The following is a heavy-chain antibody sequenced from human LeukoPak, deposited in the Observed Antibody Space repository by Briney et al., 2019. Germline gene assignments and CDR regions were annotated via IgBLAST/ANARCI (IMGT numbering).Heavy chain of an antibody. D-gene: IGHD2-21*01. Sequence: GSSVKVSCKASGDTFSSYVITWVRQAPGQGLEWMGGIIPIFATRNYAQKFQGRVTITMDESTSTAYMELSNLRSEDTALYYRARDAIGPRNSRGKGCFDPWGQGTPVTVSS. V-gene: IGHV1-69*05. CDR1: GDTFSSYV. J-gene: IGHJ5*02. CDR2: IIPIFATR. CDR3: ARDAIGPRNSRGKGCFDP.